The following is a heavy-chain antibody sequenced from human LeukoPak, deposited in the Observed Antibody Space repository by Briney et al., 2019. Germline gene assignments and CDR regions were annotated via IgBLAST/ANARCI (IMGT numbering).Heavy chain of an antibody. J-gene: IGHJ4*02. D-gene: IGHD6-13*01. CDR1: GFTFSSYG. Sequence: GGSLRLSCAASGFTFSSYGMSWVRQAPGKGLEWVSAISGSGGSTYYADSVKGRFTISRDNSKNTLYLQMNSLRAEDTAVYYCARGVIAAAGTADLGYWGQGTLVTVSS. CDR3: ARGVIAAAGTADLGY. V-gene: IGHV3-23*01. CDR2: ISGSGGST.